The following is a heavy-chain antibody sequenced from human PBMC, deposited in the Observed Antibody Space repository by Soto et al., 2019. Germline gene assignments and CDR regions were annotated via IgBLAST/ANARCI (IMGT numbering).Heavy chain of an antibody. D-gene: IGHD2-2*01. V-gene: IGHV3-13*05. CDR2: IGAARDP. CDR3: ARAYTGQLPRRADYYYAWDV. J-gene: IGHJ6*02. Sequence: GSLRLSCAAPGFSLSNYEMQWVRQVSGKALEWVSAIGAARDPYYLGSVKGRFTLSRDNAKKSLDLQMNNLRAEDTAVYYCARAYTGQLPRRADYYYAWDVWGRGTPVTVSS. CDR1: GFSLSNYE.